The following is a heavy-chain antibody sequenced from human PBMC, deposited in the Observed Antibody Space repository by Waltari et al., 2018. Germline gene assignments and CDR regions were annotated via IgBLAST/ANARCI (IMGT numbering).Heavy chain of an antibody. CDR2: ISGSGGST. CDR1: GFTFSSYA. J-gene: IGHJ4*02. V-gene: IGHV3-23*01. Sequence: EVQLLESGGGLVQPGGSLRLSCAASGFTFSSYAMSWVRQAPGKGLEWVSAISGSGGSTYYADSVKGRFTISRDNSKNTLYLQMNSLRAEDTAVYYCARDKQSKLLGGMYYFDYWGQGTLVTVSS. D-gene: IGHD2-15*01. CDR3: ARDKQSKLLGGMYYFDY.